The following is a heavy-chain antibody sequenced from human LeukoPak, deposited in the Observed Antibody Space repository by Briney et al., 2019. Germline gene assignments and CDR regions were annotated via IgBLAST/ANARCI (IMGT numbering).Heavy chain of an antibody. CDR2: ISAYNGNT. V-gene: IGHV1-18*01. CDR3: ARVRVPSFTKRDYYMDV. CDR1: GYTFTSYG. D-gene: IGHD2-2*01. J-gene: IGHJ6*03. Sequence: ASVKVSCKASGYTFTSYGISWVRQAPGQGLEWMGWISAYNGNTNYAQKLQGRVTMTTDTSTSTAYMELRSLRSDDTAVYYCARVRVPSFTKRDYYMDVWGKGTTVTVSS.